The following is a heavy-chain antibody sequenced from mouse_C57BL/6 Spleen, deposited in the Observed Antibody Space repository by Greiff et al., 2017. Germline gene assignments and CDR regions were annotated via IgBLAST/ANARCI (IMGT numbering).Heavy chain of an antibody. CDR1: GYTFTDYY. Sequence: VQLQQSGPELVKPGASVKISCKASGYTFTDYYMNWVKQSHGKSLEWIGDINPNNGGTSYNQKFKGKATLTVDKSSSTAYMQLSSLTSEDSAVYYCATGYYFGYWGQGTTLTVSS. CDR2: INPNNGGT. CDR3: ATGYYFGY. J-gene: IGHJ2*01. V-gene: IGHV1-26*01.